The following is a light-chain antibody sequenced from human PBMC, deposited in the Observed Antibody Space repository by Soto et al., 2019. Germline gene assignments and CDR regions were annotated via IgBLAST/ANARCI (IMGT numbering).Light chain of an antibody. J-gene: IGLJ1*01. V-gene: IGLV2-23*01. CDR3: CSYARGITYV. Sequence: QSVLTQPASVSGSLGQSITISCIGTSSDVGNYNLVSWYQQHPGKAPKIVIHEGSKRPSGLSNRFSGSKSGNTASLTISGLQAEDEAGYYCCSYARGITYVFGTGTKLTVL. CDR2: EGS. CDR1: SSDVGNYNL.